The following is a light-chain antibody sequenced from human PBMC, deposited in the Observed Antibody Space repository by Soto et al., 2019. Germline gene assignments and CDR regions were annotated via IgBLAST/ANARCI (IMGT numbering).Light chain of an antibody. Sequence: QSALTQPRSVSGSPGQSVTVSCTGTTGSVAGNDYVSWYQHHPGKAPKLMIYEVSKRPPGVPDRFSGSKSGNTASLTVSGLQVEDEADYYCSSYAGSSYGGGNNFGTGTKLTVL. V-gene: IGLV2-11*01. CDR3: SSYAGSSYGGGNN. J-gene: IGLJ1*01. CDR1: TGSVAGNDY. CDR2: EVS.